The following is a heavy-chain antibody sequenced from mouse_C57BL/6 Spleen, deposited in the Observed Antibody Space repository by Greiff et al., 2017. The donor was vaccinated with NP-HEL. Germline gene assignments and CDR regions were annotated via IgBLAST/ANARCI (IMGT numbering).Heavy chain of an antibody. CDR2: INPYNGDT. D-gene: IGHD1-1*01. Sequence: EVQLVESGPELVKPGDSVKISCKASGYSFTGYFMNWVMQSHGKSLEWIGRINPYNGDTFYNQKFKGKATLTVDKSSNTAHMELRSLTSEGSAVYYCAREGDYYGSSYFDYWGQGTTLTVSS. J-gene: IGHJ2*01. V-gene: IGHV1-20*01. CDR3: AREGDYYGSSYFDY. CDR1: GYSFTGYF.